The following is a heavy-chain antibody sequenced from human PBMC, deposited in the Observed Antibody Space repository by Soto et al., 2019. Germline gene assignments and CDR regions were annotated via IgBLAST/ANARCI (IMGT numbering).Heavy chain of an antibody. V-gene: IGHV3-9*01. CDR1: GFAFDDYS. Sequence: PGVSLRLSFAAPGFAFDDYSMHWVRQAPGKGLEWVSGISWNSGSIGYADSVKGRFTISRDNAKNSLYLQMNSLRAEDTALYYCAKGMSRGYCSSTSCPEHAFDIWGQGTMVTVSS. D-gene: IGHD2-2*01. CDR3: AKGMSRGYCSSTSCPEHAFDI. J-gene: IGHJ3*02. CDR2: ISWNSGSI.